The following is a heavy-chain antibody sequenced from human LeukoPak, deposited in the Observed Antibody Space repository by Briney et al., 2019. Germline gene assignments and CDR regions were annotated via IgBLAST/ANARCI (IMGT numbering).Heavy chain of an antibody. CDR2: ISSSGGGT. V-gene: IGHV3-64D*06. D-gene: IGHD6-13*01. J-gene: IGHJ5*02. CDR3: VKYSNSCYDP. Sequence: GGSLRLSCSASGFTFSSYAMHWVREAPGKGLEYVSAISSSGGGTYYADSVKGRFTISRDNSKNTLYLQMSSLRAEDTAVYYCVKYSNSCYDPWGQGTLVTVSS. CDR1: GFTFSSYA.